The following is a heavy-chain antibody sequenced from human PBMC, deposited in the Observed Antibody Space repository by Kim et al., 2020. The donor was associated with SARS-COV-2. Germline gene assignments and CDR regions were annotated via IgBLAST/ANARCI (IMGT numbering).Heavy chain of an antibody. J-gene: IGHJ5*02. D-gene: IGHD3-10*01. V-gene: IGHV4-59*09. CDR3: ARGSSGINWFDP. Sequence: NYNPTLKSRVTIAVDTSKNQFSLKLSSVTAADTAVYYCARGSSGINWFDPWGQGTLVTVSS.